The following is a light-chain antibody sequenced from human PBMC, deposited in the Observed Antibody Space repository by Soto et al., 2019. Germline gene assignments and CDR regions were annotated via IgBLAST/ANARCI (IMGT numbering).Light chain of an antibody. CDR2: AAS. CDR3: LQHSTYLWT. J-gene: IGKJ1*01. Sequence: DIQMTQSPSSLSASVGDRVTITCRASQDIGNNLGWYQQKPGTAPRRLIYAASSLQSGVPSRSSGSGSGTEFTLSICRLQPEDFAPYYCLQHSTYLWTFGQGTNVEIK. CDR1: QDIGNN. V-gene: IGKV1-17*01.